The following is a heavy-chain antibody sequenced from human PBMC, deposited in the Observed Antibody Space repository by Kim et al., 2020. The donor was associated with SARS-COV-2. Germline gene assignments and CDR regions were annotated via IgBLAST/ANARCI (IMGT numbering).Heavy chain of an antibody. Sequence: GGSTSYAQKCQGRVTMTRDTSTSTVYMELSSLRSEDTAVYYCARSGYSGYWGQGTLVTVSS. CDR3: ARSGYSGY. V-gene: IGHV1-46*01. D-gene: IGHD5-12*01. J-gene: IGHJ4*02. CDR2: GGST.